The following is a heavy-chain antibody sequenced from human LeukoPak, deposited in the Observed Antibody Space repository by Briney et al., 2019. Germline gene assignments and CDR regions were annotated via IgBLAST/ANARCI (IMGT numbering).Heavy chain of an antibody. CDR2: IYHSGST. Sequence: SDTLSLTCTVSGGSIIGYYWNWIRQPPGKGLDWIGYIYHSGSTNYNPSLKSRVTISVDTSKTQISLKLRAVTAADTAVYYCARETTGWYRALDSWGQGSLVTVSS. J-gene: IGHJ4*02. V-gene: IGHV4-59*12. CDR1: GGSIIGYY. CDR3: ARETTGWYRALDS. D-gene: IGHD6-19*01.